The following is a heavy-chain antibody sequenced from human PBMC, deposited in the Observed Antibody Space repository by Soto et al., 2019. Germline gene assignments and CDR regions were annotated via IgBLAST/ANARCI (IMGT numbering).Heavy chain of an antibody. D-gene: IGHD5-18*01. J-gene: IGHJ4*02. CDR2: ISSSSSYI. CDR3: ARETVDRYSRSYYFDY. CDR1: GFTFSSYS. Sequence: EVQLVESGGGLVKPGGSLRLSCAASGFTFSSYSMNWVRQAPGKGLEWVSSISSSSSYIYYADSVKGRFTISRDNAKNSLYLQMNSLRAEDTAVYYCARETVDRYSRSYYFDYWGQGTLVTVSS. V-gene: IGHV3-21*01.